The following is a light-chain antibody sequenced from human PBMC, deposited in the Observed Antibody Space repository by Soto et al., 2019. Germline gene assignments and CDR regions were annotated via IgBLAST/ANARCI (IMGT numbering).Light chain of an antibody. CDR3: QQRSNWPLT. J-gene: IGKJ4*01. CDR2: DAS. CDR1: QSVSRY. V-gene: IGKV3-11*01. Sequence: EIVLTQSPATLSLSPGERATLSCRASQSVSRYLAWYKKKTGQAPRLLIYDASNRATGIPDRFSGSGSGTDFTLTISRLEPEDFAVYDCQQRSNWPLTFGGGTKVDIK.